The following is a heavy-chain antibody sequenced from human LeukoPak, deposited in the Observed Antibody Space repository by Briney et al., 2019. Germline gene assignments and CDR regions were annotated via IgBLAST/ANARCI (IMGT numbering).Heavy chain of an antibody. J-gene: IGHJ6*02. D-gene: IGHD3-10*01. CDR1: GFTFSSHG. Sequence: PGGSLRLSCAASGFTFSSHGMHWGRQAPGKGLEWVAVISYDGNNKYADSVKGRFTISRDNSKNTLYLQMNSLRAEDTAVYFCAKGLGYYDSGEICYYGLDVWGQGTTVSVSS. CDR3: AKGLGYYDSGEICYYGLDV. CDR2: ISYDGNNK. V-gene: IGHV3-30*18.